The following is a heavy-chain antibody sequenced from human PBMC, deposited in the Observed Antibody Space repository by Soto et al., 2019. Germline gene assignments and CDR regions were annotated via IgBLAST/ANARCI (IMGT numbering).Heavy chain of an antibody. V-gene: IGHV5-51*01. CDR3: ARGMTSHDY. J-gene: IGHJ4*02. CDR2: IYPGDSNT. CDR1: GYNFATYW. D-gene: IGHD2-21*02. Sequence: PGESLKISCKASGYNFATYWIAWVRQMPGKGLECMGIIYPGDSNTRYSPSFQGQVTISADKSITTTYRQWSSLEASDTAMYYCARGMTSHDYWGQGTQDTVSA.